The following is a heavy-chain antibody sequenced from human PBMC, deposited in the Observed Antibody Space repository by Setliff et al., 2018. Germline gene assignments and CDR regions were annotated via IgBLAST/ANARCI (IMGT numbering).Heavy chain of an antibody. CDR3: ARDMGQPYYFES. J-gene: IGHJ4*02. D-gene: IGHD1-1*01. V-gene: IGHV4-39*07. CDR1: GLSLSSTTYY. CDR2: IYHTGST. Sequence: SETLSLTCTVSGLSLSSTTYYWAWVRQPPGKGLEWIGSIYHTGSTYYNPSLKSRVTMSVDTSKRQFSLKLGSATAADTAVYYCARDMGQPYYFESWGLGTLVTVSS.